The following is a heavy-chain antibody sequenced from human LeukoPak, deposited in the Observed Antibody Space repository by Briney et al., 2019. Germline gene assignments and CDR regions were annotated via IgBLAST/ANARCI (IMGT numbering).Heavy chain of an antibody. Sequence: SETLSLTCTVSGGSISGYYWSWIRQPPGKGLEWIGYIYYSGSTNYNPSLKSRVTISVDTSRNQFSLKLSSVTAADTAVYYCAREDTGGLDYWGQGILVTVSP. J-gene: IGHJ4*02. CDR3: AREDTGGLDY. D-gene: IGHD2-8*02. CDR2: IYYSGST. V-gene: IGHV4-59*01. CDR1: GGSISGYY.